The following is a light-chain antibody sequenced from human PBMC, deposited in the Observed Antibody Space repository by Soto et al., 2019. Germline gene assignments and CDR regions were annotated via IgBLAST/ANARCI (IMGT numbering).Light chain of an antibody. V-gene: IGLV2-14*01. CDR1: SSDVGGYNY. CDR3: SSYTSSSTLDV. Sequence: QSALTQPASVSGSPGQSIIISCTGTSSDVGGYNYVSWYQQHPGKAPKLMIYDVINRPSGVSNRFSGSKSGNTASLTISGLQAEDEADYYCSSYTSSSTLDVFGTGTKLTVL. CDR2: DVI. J-gene: IGLJ1*01.